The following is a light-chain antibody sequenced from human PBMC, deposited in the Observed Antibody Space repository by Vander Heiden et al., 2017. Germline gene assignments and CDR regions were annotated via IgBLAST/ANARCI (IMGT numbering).Light chain of an antibody. V-gene: IGKV3-15*01. J-gene: IGKJ4*01. CDR3: QQYNNWPLT. CDR2: GTS. CDR1: QSVSSK. Sequence: EIVMPQPPVSLSVSLGVRPTLSCRASQSVSSKLAWYQQKFGQAPRLLIYGTSARATGIPARFSASGSGTEFTLTISSLQSEDFAVYYCQQYNNWPLTFGGGTKVEIK.